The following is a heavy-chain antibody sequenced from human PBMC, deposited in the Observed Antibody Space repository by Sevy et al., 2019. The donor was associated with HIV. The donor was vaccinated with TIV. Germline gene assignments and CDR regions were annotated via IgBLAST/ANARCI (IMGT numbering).Heavy chain of an antibody. CDR1: GFTFNDYA. V-gene: IGHV3-30-3*01. D-gene: IGHD2-15*01. J-gene: IGHJ5*02. Sequence: GGSLRLSCAASGFTFNDYALHWVRQAPGKGLEWLAIISSDGDNTYYADTVKGRFTISRDNSKNTVYLQMNRLRAEDTAFYYWVREGAPYRNIRYCSGNNCFYDWFDPWGQGTLVTVSS. CDR3: VREGAPYRNIRYCSGNNCFYDWFDP. CDR2: ISSDGDNT.